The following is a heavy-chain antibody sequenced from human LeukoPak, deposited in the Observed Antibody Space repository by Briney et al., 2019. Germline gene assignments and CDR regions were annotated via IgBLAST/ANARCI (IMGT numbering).Heavy chain of an antibody. V-gene: IGHV3-66*01. J-gene: IGHJ4*02. Sequence: PGGSLRLSCAASGFTVSSNYMSWVRQAPGKGLEWVSVIYSGGSTYYADSVKGRFTISRDNSKNTLYLQMNSLRAEDTAVYYCARGMSTSTGGFDYWGQGTLVTVSS. CDR3: ARGMSTSTGGFDY. CDR1: GFTVSSNY. D-gene: IGHD7-27*01. CDR2: IYSGGST.